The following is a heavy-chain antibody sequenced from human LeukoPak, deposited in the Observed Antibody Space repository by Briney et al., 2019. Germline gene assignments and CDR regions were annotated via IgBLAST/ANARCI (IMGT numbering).Heavy chain of an antibody. D-gene: IGHD2-2*01. J-gene: IGHJ4*02. CDR2: ISAYNGNT. CDR1: GYTFTSYG. CDR3: ARLSLVVVPAAIGTADY. V-gene: IGHV1-18*01. Sequence: ASVKVSCKASGYTFTSYGISWVRQAPGQGLEWMGWISAYNGNTNYAQKLQGRVTMTTDTSTSTAYMELRSLRSDDTAVYYCARLSLVVVPAAIGTADYWGQGTLVTVSS.